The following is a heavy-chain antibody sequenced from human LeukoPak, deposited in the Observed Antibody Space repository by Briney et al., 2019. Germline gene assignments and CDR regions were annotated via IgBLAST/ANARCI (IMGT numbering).Heavy chain of an antibody. CDR3: ASTPMIYYYGSGSYSRNYYYYYMDV. D-gene: IGHD3-10*01. Sequence: SETLSLTCSVSGGSISSGSYYWSWIRQPAGKGLEWIGRIYTSGSTNYNPALKSRVTISVDTSKNQFSLKLSSMTAADTAVYYCASTPMIYYYGSGSYSRNYYYYYMDVWGKGTTVTISS. CDR2: IYTSGST. CDR1: GGSISSGSYY. J-gene: IGHJ6*03. V-gene: IGHV4-61*02.